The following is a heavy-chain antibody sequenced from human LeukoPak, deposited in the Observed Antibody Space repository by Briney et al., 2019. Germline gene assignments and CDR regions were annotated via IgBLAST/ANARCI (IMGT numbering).Heavy chain of an antibody. CDR1: GYTFTSYG. J-gene: IGHJ5*02. CDR3: ARDRITMVRGANNWFDP. D-gene: IGHD3-10*01. Sequence: ASVKISCKASGYTFTSYGISWVRQAPGQGLEWMGWISAYNGNTNYAQKLQGRVTMTTDTSTSTAYMELMSLRSDDTAVYYCARDRITMVRGANNWFDPWGQGTLVTVSS. CDR2: ISAYNGNT. V-gene: IGHV1-18*01.